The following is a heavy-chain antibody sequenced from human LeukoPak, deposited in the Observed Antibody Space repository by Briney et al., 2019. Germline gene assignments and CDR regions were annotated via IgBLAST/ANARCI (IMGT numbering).Heavy chain of an antibody. CDR2: IRYDGSNK. CDR1: GFTFSSYG. D-gene: IGHD3-16*02. Sequence: GGSLRLSCAASGFTFSSYGMHWVRQAPGKGLEWVAFIRYDGSNKYYADSVKGRFTISRDNSKNTLYLQMNSLRAEDTAVYYCAKDDDYVWGSYRTIPRVALDIWGQGTMVTVSS. CDR3: AKDDDYVWGSYRTIPRVALDI. J-gene: IGHJ3*02. V-gene: IGHV3-30*02.